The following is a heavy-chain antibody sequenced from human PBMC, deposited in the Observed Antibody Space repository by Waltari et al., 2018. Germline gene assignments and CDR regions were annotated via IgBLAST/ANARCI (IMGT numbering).Heavy chain of an antibody. J-gene: IGHJ5*02. CDR3: AREREFGTGSYLAWLDT. Sequence: QVQLVQSGAEVKKPGASVKLSCKASGYTLSNFGMHWMGLVPGQRLERIGWINPDLGKRQCSQKFKGGVAITKETSETTVYWEVSSLTAEDTAVYDCAREREFGTGSYLAWLDTWGQGTLVTVSS. V-gene: IGHV1-3*01. CDR2: INPDLGKR. D-gene: IGHD3-10*01. CDR1: GYTLSNFG.